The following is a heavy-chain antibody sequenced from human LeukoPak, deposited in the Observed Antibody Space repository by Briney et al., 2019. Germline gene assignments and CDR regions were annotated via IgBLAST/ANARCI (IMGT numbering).Heavy chain of an antibody. D-gene: IGHD3-3*01. Sequence: GASVKVSCKASGYTFTSYAISWVRQAPGQGLEWMGWISTYNGHTNCAQKLQGRVTMTTDTSPSTAYMELRSLRSDATAVYYCAREDNLMDFWSGYSDYWGQGTLVTVSS. J-gene: IGHJ4*02. CDR3: AREDNLMDFWSGYSDY. V-gene: IGHV1-18*01. CDR2: ISTYNGHT. CDR1: GYTFTSYA.